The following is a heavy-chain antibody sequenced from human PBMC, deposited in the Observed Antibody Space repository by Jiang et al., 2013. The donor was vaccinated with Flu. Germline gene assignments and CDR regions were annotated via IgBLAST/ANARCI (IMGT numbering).Heavy chain of an antibody. Sequence: CKASGYTFTSYYMHWVRQAPGQGLEWMGMINPSGGSTNYAQKFQGRVTMTRDTSTSTVYMELSSLTSEDTAVYYCARTTVTTLGMDVWGQGTTVTVSS. D-gene: IGHD4-17*01. CDR1: GYTFTSYY. J-gene: IGHJ6*02. V-gene: IGHV1-46*01. CDR3: ARTTVTTLGMDV. CDR2: INPSGGST.